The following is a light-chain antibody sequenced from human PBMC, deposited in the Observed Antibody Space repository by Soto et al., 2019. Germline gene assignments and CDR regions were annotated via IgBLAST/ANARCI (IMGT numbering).Light chain of an antibody. Sequence: QYALTQPASVSGSPGQSITISCTGNSSDVGGYNYVSWYQHHPGKAPKLIIYDVTNRPSGVSNPFSGSKSGNTASLTISGLQPEDEADYYCSSYTTSNTRQIVFGTGTKLTVL. CDR1: SSDVGGYNY. V-gene: IGLV2-14*03. CDR3: SSYTTSNTRQIV. CDR2: DVT. J-gene: IGLJ1*01.